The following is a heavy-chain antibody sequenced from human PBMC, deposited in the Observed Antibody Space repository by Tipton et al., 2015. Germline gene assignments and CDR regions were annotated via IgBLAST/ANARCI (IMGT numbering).Heavy chain of an antibody. CDR2: INPNVGDT. D-gene: IGHD4/OR15-4a*01. Sequence: QSGPEVKKPGASVIVSCKASGYTFTRYYMHWVRQAPGQGLEWMGWINPNVGDTNYAQKFQGRVIMTRDTSISTAYMELSRLRSDDTAVYYCARIRDYFGDAFDIWGQGTMVTVSS. CDR1: GYTFTRYY. V-gene: IGHV1-2*02. CDR3: ARIRDYFGDAFDI. J-gene: IGHJ3*02.